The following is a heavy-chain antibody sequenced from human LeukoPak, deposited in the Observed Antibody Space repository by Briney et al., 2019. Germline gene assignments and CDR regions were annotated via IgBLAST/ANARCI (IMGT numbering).Heavy chain of an antibody. CDR1: GYTFTGYY. CDR3: ARDRWFVTMVRGVIIDY. J-gene: IGHJ4*02. D-gene: IGHD3-10*01. Sequence: ASVKVSCKASGYTFTGYYMHWVRQAPGQGLEWMGRINPNSGGTNYAQKFQGRVTMTRDTSISTAYMELSRLRSDDTAVYYCARDRWFVTMVRGVIIDYWGQGTLVTVSS. CDR2: INPNSGGT. V-gene: IGHV1-2*06.